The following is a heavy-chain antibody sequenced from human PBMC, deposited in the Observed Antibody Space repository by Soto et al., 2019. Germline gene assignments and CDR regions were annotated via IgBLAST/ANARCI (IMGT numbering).Heavy chain of an antibody. D-gene: IGHD2-15*01. Sequence: PGGSLRLSCAASGFTFSSYAMSWVRQAPGKGLEWVSAISGSGGSTYYADSVKGRFTISRDNSKNTLYLQMNSLRAEDTAVYYCAKDSRKDIVVVVAPVSVYYMEVWGKGTTVTVSS. CDR2: ISGSGGST. V-gene: IGHV3-23*01. J-gene: IGHJ6*03. CDR1: GFTFSSYA. CDR3: AKDSRKDIVVVVAPVSVYYMEV.